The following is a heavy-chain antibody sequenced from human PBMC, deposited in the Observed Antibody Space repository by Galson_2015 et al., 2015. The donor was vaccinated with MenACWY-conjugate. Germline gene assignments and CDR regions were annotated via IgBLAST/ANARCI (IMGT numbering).Heavy chain of an antibody. CDR1: GFTFSAYG. J-gene: IGHJ4*02. CDR3: AKDKIYIGSGSYLYYFDY. D-gene: IGHD3-10*01. V-gene: IGHV3-30*02. Sequence: SLRLSCETSGFTFSAYGMHWVRQAPGKGLEWLAFMRYDGSDGTYADAVKGRFIISRDDSRRTLSLQMNNLTTEDTAVYFCAKDKIYIGSGSYLYYFDYWGQGTLVTVSS. CDR2: MRYDGSDG.